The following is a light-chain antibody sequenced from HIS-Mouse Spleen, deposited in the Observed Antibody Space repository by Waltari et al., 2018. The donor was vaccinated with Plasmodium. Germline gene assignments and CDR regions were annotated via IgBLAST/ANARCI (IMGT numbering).Light chain of an antibody. CDR2: EGS. Sequence: QSALTQPASVSGSPGQPITIPCTGTNRDGWSYTLVSWYQQHPGKPPKLMIYEGSKRPSGVSNRFSGSKSGNTASLTISGLQAEDEADYYCCSYAGSSTFVFGGGTKLTVL. CDR1: NRDGWSYTL. CDR3: CSYAGSSTFV. V-gene: IGLV2-23*03. J-gene: IGLJ3*02.